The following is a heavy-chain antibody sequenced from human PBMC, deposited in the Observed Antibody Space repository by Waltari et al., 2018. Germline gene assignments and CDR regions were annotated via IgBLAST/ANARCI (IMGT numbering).Heavy chain of an antibody. J-gene: IGHJ4*02. CDR1: GGSISSSNW. CDR3: ANAGGVAAAGPT. V-gene: IGHV4-4*02. Sequence: QVQLQESGPGLVKPSGTLSLTCAVSGGSISSSNWWSWVRQPPGKGLEWIGEIYHSGTTNYTPSRKSRVTISVDKSKNQFSLKLSSVTAADTAVYYCANAGGVAAAGPTWGQGTLVTVSS. CDR2: IYHSGTT. D-gene: IGHD6-13*01.